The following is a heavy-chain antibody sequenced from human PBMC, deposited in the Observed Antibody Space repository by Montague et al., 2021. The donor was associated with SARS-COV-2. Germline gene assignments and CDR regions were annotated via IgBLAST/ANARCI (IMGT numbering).Heavy chain of an antibody. CDR3: ARDLLTGYLPYYYYMDV. D-gene: IGHD3-9*01. Sequence: CTISGDSVSSNSAAWNWIRQSPSRGLEWLGRTYYRSKWYNDYAVSVKSRITINPDTSKNQFSLQLNSVTPEDTTVYYCARDLLTGYLPYYYYMDVWGKGTTVTV. J-gene: IGHJ6*03. V-gene: IGHV6-1*01. CDR2: TYYRSKWYN. CDR1: GDSVSSNSAA.